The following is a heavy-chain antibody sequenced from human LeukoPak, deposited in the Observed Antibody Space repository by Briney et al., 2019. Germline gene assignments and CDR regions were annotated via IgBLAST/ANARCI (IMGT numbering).Heavy chain of an antibody. D-gene: IGHD3-9*01. CDR3: ARSNWLLGGYDY. CDR1: GHSFTSYW. V-gene: IGHV5-51*01. Sequence: GESLKISCKDSGHSFTSYWIGWVRQMPGKGLEWVGIIYPGDSDTRYSPSFQGQVTISADKSISTAYLQWSSLKASDTAIYYCARSNWLLGGYDYWGQGTLVTVSS. CDR2: IYPGDSDT. J-gene: IGHJ4*02.